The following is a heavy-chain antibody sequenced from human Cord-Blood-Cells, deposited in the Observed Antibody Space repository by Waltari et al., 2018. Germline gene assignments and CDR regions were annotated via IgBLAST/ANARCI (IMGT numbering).Heavy chain of an antibody. CDR1: GYTFTRYY. V-gene: IGHV1-46*01. CDR3: ARVMDYYDSSGYSSLDY. D-gene: IGHD3-22*01. J-gene: IGHJ4*02. CDR2: INPSGGST. Sequence: QVQLVQSGAEVKKPGASVTVSCKASGYTFTRYYMNWVRQAPGQGLEWMGIINPSGGSTSYAQKFQGRVTMTRDTSTSTVYTELSSLRSEDTAVYYCARVMDYYDSSGYSSLDYWGQGTLVTVSS.